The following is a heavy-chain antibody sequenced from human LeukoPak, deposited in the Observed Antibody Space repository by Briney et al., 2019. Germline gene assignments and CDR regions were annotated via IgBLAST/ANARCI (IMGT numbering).Heavy chain of an antibody. J-gene: IGHJ4*02. CDR2: IYSGGSA. V-gene: IGHV3-53*01. CDR3: ASHSSSWYGFDY. Sequence: GESLKISCAASGFTVSSNHMSWVRQGPGKGLEWVSVIYSGGSAYYADSVKGRFTISRDNSKNTLYLQMNSLRAEDTAVYYCASHSSSWYGFDYWGQGTLVTVSS. D-gene: IGHD6-13*01. CDR1: GFTVSSNH.